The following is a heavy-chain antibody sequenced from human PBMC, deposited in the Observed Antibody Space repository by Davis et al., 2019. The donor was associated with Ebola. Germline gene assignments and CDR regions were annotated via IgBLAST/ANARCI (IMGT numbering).Heavy chain of an antibody. V-gene: IGHV1-3*01. CDR1: GYTFTGNA. CDR3: ARDRLEISSGLGY. J-gene: IGHJ4*02. D-gene: IGHD3-22*01. CDR2: INSGNGNT. Sequence: AASVKVSCKASGYTFTGNAIHWVRQAPGQRLEWMGWINSGNGNTEYSQKFQGRVTITRDTSATTAYMELSSLRSEDTAVYYCARDRLEISSGLGYWGQGTLVTVSS.